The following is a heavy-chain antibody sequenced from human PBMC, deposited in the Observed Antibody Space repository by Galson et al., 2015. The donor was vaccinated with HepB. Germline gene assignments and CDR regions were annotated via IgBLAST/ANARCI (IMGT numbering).Heavy chain of an antibody. D-gene: IGHD2-2*01. V-gene: IGHV5-51*01. J-gene: IGHJ6*02. CDR3: ARHGGKDIVVAYYYGMDV. Sequence: QSGAEVKKPGESLKISCKGSGYSFTSYWIGWVRQMPGKGLEWMGIIYPGDSDTRYSPSFQGQVTISADKSISTAYLQWSSLKASDTAMYYCARHGGKDIVVAYYYGMDVWGQRTTVTVSS. CDR2: IYPGDSDT. CDR1: GYSFTSYW.